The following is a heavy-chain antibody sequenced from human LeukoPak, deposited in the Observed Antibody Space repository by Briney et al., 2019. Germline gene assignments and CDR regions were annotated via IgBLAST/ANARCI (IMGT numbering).Heavy chain of an antibody. Sequence: SVKVSCKASGGTFSSYAISWVRQAPGQGLEWMGGIIPIFGTANYAQKFQGRVTITADESTSTAYMELSSLRSEDTAVYCCARDRGPVGANDAFDIWGQGTMVTVSS. V-gene: IGHV1-69*13. CDR1: GGTFSSYA. CDR3: ARDRGPVGANDAFDI. D-gene: IGHD1-26*01. J-gene: IGHJ3*02. CDR2: IIPIFGTA.